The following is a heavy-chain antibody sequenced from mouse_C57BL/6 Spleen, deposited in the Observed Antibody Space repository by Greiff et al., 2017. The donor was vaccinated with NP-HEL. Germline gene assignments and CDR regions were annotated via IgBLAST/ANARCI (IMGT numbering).Heavy chain of an antibody. CDR3: ARRTGTYAMDY. V-gene: IGHV5-17*01. CDR2: ISSGSSTI. D-gene: IGHD4-1*01. J-gene: IGHJ4*01. CDR1: GFTFSDYG. Sequence: EVQGVESGGGLVKPGGSLKLSCAASGFTFSDYGMHWVRQAPEKGLEWVAYISSGSSTIYYADTVKGRFTISRDNAKNTLFLQMTSLMSEDTAMSYCARRTGTYAMDYWGQGTSVTVSS.